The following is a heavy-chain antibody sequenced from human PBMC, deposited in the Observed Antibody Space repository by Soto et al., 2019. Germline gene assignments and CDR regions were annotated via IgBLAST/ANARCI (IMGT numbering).Heavy chain of an antibody. CDR1: GFTFSSYS. CDR3: ARADVDTAMVFDS. V-gene: IGHV3-21*01. J-gene: IGHJ4*02. Sequence: EVQLVESGGGLVKPGGSLRLSCAASGFTFSSYSMNWVRQAPGKGLEWVSSISSSSSYIYYADSVKGRFTISRDNAKNSLYLQMNSLRAEDTAVYYCARADVDTAMVFDSWGQGTLVTVSS. D-gene: IGHD5-18*01. CDR2: ISSSSSYI.